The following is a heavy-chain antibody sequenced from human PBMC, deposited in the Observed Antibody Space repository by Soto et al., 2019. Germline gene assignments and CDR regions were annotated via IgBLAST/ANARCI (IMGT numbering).Heavy chain of an antibody. V-gene: IGHV3-23*01. CDR2: LSGSGGDT. J-gene: IGHJ4*02. CDR1: GFTFSSFA. CDR3: AKRGGYDYVWKSYRPDY. D-gene: IGHD3-16*02. Sequence: EVQLLESGGDLVQPGGSLRLSCVASGFTFSSFAMTWVRQAPGKGLEWVSTLSGSGGDTYYADSVNGRSTISRDKSKNTLYLQMDRLRVEDTAVYYCAKRGGYDYVWKSYRPDYWGQGTLVTVSS.